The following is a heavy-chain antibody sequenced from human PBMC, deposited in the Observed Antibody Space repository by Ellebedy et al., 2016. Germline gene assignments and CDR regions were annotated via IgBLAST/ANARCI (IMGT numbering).Heavy chain of an antibody. D-gene: IGHD2-2*01. J-gene: IGHJ6*03. Sequence: SETLSLXXTVSGGSISSSGYYWGWVRQPPGMGLEWIGSIYYSGSTNYNPSLKSRVTISVDTSKNQFSLKLSSVTAADTAVYYCARDAAEEVPAAPGFKLGGYYYYMDVWGKGTTVTVSS. V-gene: IGHV4-61*08. CDR1: GGSISSSGYY. CDR3: ARDAAEEVPAAPGFKLGGYYYYMDV. CDR2: IYYSGST.